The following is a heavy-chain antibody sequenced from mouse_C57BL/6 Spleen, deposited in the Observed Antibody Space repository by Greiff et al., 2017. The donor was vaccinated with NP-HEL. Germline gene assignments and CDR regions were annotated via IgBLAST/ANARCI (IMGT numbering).Heavy chain of an antibody. J-gene: IGHJ1*03. CDR3: ARATVVGYWYFDV. Sequence: ESGPGLVKPSQSLSLTCSVTGYSITSGYYWNWIRQFPGNKLEWLGYISYDGSNNYNPSLKNRISITRDTSKNQFFLKLNSVTTEDTATYYCARATVVGYWYFDVWGTGTTVTVSS. CDR2: ISYDGSN. D-gene: IGHD1-1*01. CDR1: GYSITSGYY. V-gene: IGHV3-6*01.